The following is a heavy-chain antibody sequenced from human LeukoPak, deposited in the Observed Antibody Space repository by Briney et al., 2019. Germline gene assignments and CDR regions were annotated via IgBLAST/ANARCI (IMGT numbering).Heavy chain of an antibody. CDR2: ISAYNGNT. CDR3: ARTTRKGLRQYYYYYYYMDV. Sequence: ASVKVSCKASGYTFTSYGISWVRQAPGQGLEWMGWISAYNGNTNYAQKLQGRVTMTTDTSTSTAYMELRSLRSEDTAVYYCARTTRKGLRQYYYYYYYMDVWGKGTTVTVSS. V-gene: IGHV1-18*01. CDR1: GYTFTSYG. D-gene: IGHD5-12*01. J-gene: IGHJ6*03.